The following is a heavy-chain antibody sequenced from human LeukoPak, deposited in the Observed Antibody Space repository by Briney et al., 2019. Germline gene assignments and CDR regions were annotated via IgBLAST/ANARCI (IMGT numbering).Heavy chain of an antibody. CDR2: IRYSGST. CDR3: ARHGGYSYGGGYYFDY. J-gene: IGHJ4*02. V-gene: IGHV4-59*08. CDR1: GGSISTYY. Sequence: KASETLSLTCTASGGSISTYYWSWIRQPPGKGLEWIGYIRYSGSTNYNPSLKSRVTISVDTSENQFSLKLSSVTAADTAVYYCARHGGYSYGGGYYFDYWGQGTLVTVSS. D-gene: IGHD5-18*01.